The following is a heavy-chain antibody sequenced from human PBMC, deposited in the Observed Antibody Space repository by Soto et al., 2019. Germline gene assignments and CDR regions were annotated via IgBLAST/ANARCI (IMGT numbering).Heavy chain of an antibody. D-gene: IGHD4-17*01. CDR1: AFTFSSYA. V-gene: IGHV3-30-3*01. CDR3: ARATTTVVTPFYFDY. Sequence: QVQLVESGGGVVQPGRSLRLSCAASAFTFSSYAMHWVRQAPGKGLEWVAVISYDGSNKYYADSVKGRFTISRDNSKNTLYLQMNSLRAEDTAGYYCARATTTVVTPFYFDYWGQGTLVTVSS. CDR2: ISYDGSNK. J-gene: IGHJ4*02.